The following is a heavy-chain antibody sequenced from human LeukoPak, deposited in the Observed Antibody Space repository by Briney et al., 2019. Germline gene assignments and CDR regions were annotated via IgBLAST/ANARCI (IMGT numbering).Heavy chain of an antibody. Sequence: SETLSLTCTVSGGSISSYYWSWIRQPPGKGLEWIGYIYYSGSTNYNPSLKSRVTISVDTSKNQFSLKLSSVTAADTAVYYCARAGVEVWTFDYWGQGTLVTVSS. CDR1: GGSISSYY. CDR2: IYYSGST. J-gene: IGHJ4*02. V-gene: IGHV4-59*01. D-gene: IGHD3-22*01. CDR3: ARAGVEVWTFDY.